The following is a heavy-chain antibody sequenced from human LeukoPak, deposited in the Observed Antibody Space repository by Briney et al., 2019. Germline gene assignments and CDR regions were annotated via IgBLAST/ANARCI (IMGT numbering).Heavy chain of an antibody. J-gene: IGHJ4*02. CDR1: GFSFSKYD. CDR2: ISFDGSKE. CDR3: ARARGGYSFDY. Sequence: PGGSLRLSCAASGFSFSKYDMHWVRQAPGKGLEWVAVISFDGSKEDYPDSLKGRFTISRDNAKNSLYLQMNSLRAEDTAVYYCARARGGYSFDYWGQGTLVTVSS. D-gene: IGHD3-10*01. V-gene: IGHV3-30*03.